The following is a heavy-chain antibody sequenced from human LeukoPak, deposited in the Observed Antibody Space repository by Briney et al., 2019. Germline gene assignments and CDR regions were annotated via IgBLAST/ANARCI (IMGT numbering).Heavy chain of an antibody. V-gene: IGHV3-23*01. CDR3: AKDSMTTVTTFFFGPYYYYGMDV. CDR2: ISGSGGST. CDR1: GFTFSSYA. J-gene: IGHJ6*02. D-gene: IGHD4-17*01. Sequence: GGSLRLSCAASGFTFSSYAMSWVRQAPGKGLEWVSAISGSGGSTYYADSLKGRFTISRDNSKNTLYLQMNSLRAEDTAVYYCAKDSMTTVTTFFFGPYYYYGMDVWGQGTTVTASS.